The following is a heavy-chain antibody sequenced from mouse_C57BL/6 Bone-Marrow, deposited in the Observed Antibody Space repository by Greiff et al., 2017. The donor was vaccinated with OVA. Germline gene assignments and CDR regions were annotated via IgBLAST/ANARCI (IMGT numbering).Heavy chain of an antibody. V-gene: IGHV1-15*01. CDR1: GYTFTDYE. D-gene: IGHD2-5*01. Sequence: QVQLQQPGAELVRPGASVTLSCKASGYTFTDYEMHWVKQTPVHGLEWIGAIDPETGGTAYNQKFKGKAILTADKSSSTAYMELRSLTSYDSAVYYSARGYSNYCAMDYWGQGTSVTVSS. J-gene: IGHJ4*01. CDR3: ARGYSNYCAMDY. CDR2: IDPETGGT.